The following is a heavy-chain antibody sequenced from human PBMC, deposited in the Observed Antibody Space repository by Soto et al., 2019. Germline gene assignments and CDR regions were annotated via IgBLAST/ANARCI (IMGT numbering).Heavy chain of an antibody. CDR2: ISAYNGNT. V-gene: IGHV1-18*01. CDR3: ARVYCSSTSCYVGYFGY. J-gene: IGHJ4*02. D-gene: IGHD2-2*01. Sequence: ASVKVSCKASGYTFTSYGISWVRQAPGQGLEWMGWISAYNGNTNYAQKLQGRVTMTTDTSTSTAYMELRSLRSDDTAVYYCARVYCSSTSCYVGYFGYWGQGTLVTVSS. CDR1: GYTFTSYG.